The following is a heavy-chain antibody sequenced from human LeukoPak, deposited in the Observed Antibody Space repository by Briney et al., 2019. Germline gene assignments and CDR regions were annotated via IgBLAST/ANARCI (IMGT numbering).Heavy chain of an antibody. CDR2: INHSGST. V-gene: IGHV4-34*01. CDR3: ARALRRVAPFDY. J-gene: IGHJ4*02. CDR1: GGSFSGYY. D-gene: IGHD2-15*01. Sequence: SETLSLTCAVYGGSFSGYYWSWIRQPPGKGLEWIGEINHSGSTNYNPSLKSRVTISVDTSKTQFSLKLSSVTAADTAVYYCARALRRVAPFDYWGQGTLVTVSS.